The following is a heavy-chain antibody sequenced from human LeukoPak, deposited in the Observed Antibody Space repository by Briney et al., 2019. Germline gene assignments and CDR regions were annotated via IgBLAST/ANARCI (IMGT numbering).Heavy chain of an antibody. CDR3: ARLYGGNSNNDYCDY. V-gene: IGHV4-39*01. CDR2: IHDSGST. Sequence: SETLSHPCSVSGRSSSSSSYYWGWIGHPPGKGLEWIGSIHDSGSTDYHPSLKSRVTISVETSKTQFSLKLSSVTAADTAVYYCARLYGGNSNNDYCDYWGQGTLVTVSS. D-gene: IGHD4-23*01. J-gene: IGHJ4*02. CDR1: GRSSSSSSYY.